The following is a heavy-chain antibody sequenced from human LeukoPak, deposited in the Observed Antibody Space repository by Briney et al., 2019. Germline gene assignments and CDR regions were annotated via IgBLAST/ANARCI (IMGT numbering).Heavy chain of an antibody. D-gene: IGHD5-24*01. CDR3: ARTGDGYNPYYFDY. CDR2: INPNSGGT. V-gene: IGHV1-2*02. J-gene: IGHJ4*02. CDR1: GYTFTGYY. Sequence: GASVKVSCKASGYTFTGYYMYWVRQAPGQGLEWMGWINPNSGGTNYAQKFQGRVTMTRDTSISTAYMELRSLRSDDTAVYYCARTGDGYNPYYFDYWGQGTLVTVSS.